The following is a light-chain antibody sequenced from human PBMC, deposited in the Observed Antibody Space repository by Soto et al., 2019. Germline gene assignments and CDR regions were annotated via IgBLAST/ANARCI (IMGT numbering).Light chain of an antibody. Sequence: EIVLTQSPGTLSLSPVQRATLSCRASESISRDYLAWYQQRLGQAPRLLIYGASSGATGIPDRFSGSGSGTDFTLTISRLEPEDFAIYYCQQYGGVPYTFGQGTKVDIK. V-gene: IGKV3-20*01. CDR1: ESISRDY. CDR3: QQYGGVPYT. J-gene: IGKJ2*01. CDR2: GAS.